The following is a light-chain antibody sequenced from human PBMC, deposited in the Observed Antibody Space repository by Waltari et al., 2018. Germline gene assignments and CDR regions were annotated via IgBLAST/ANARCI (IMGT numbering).Light chain of an antibody. V-gene: IGLV2-14*01. CDR1: SSDVGGYDY. CDR2: DVT. J-gene: IGLJ3*02. Sequence: QSALTQPASVSGSPGQSITISCTGTSSDVGGYDYVSWYQQHPGKAPHLMIFDVTKRPAGVCDLFAGSKSGNTASLTMSGLHTEDEADYYCASYTSSKTWVFGGGTKLTVL. CDR3: ASYTSSKTWV.